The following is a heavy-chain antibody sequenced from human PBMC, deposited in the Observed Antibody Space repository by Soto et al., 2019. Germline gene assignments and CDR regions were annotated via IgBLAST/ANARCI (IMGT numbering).Heavy chain of an antibody. CDR2: IYYSGST. Sequence: PSETLSLTCTVSGGSISSYDWSWIRQPPGKGLEWIGYIYYSGSTNYNPSLKSRVTISVDTSKNQFSLKLSSVTAADTAVYYCARHLPQDYGDYVGYYYYYMDVWGKGTTVTVSS. D-gene: IGHD4-17*01. CDR3: ARHLPQDYGDYVGYYYYYMDV. V-gene: IGHV4-59*08. CDR1: GGSISSYD. J-gene: IGHJ6*03.